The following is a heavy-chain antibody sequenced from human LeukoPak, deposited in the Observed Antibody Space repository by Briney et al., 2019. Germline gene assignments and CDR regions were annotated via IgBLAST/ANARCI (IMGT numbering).Heavy chain of an antibody. CDR2: ISGSGGST. CDR3: AKVLWSVAGTNAFDF. V-gene: IGHV3-23*01. D-gene: IGHD6-19*01. Sequence: PGGSLRLSCAASGFTFSSYGMSWVRQAPGKGLECLSSISGSGGSTYYADSVKGRFTISRDNSKNTLYLQMNSLRAEDTAVHYCAKVLWSVAGTNAFDFWGQGTMVAVSS. CDR1: GFTFSSYG. J-gene: IGHJ3*01.